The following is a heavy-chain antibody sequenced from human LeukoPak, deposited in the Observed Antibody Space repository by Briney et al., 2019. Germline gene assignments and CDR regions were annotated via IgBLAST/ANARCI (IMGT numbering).Heavy chain of an antibody. D-gene: IGHD6-19*01. CDR1: GFTFSSYA. J-gene: IGHJ4*02. V-gene: IGHV3-64*01. Sequence: PGGSLRLSCAASGFTFSSYAMHWVRQAPGKGLECVSAISSNGGSTYYANSVKGRFTISRDNSKNTLYLQMGSLRAEDMAVYYCARERRDSSGWYYFDYWGQGTLVTVSS. CDR2: ISSNGGST. CDR3: ARERRDSSGWYYFDY.